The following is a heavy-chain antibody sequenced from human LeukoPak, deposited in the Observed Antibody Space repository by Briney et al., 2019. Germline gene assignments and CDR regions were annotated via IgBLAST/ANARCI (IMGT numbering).Heavy chain of an antibody. D-gene: IGHD6-13*01. CDR1: GYSFTSYW. Sequence: ESLKISCQGSGYSFTSYWIAWVRQMPGKGLEWVGIIYPGDSDTRYSPSFQGQVTISTDKSIRTAYLQWSSLKASDTAMYYCARTTRQQLVDYWGQGTLVIVSS. CDR3: ARTTRQQLVDY. V-gene: IGHV5-51*01. J-gene: IGHJ4*02. CDR2: IYPGDSDT.